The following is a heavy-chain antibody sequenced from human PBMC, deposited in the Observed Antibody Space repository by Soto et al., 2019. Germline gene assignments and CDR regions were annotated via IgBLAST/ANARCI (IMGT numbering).Heavy chain of an antibody. J-gene: IGHJ4*02. CDR1: GFSLSTSQLV. Sequence: SGPTLVNPTQTLPLTCTFSGFSLSTSQLVLVWIRETAAKALERLAHVYWNDDKYHSLSLKSRLTISKDTSKSQVVLTMTNMDPVDTATYYCAHLNTRGYYFDYWGQGALVTVSS. CDR2: VYWNDDK. V-gene: IGHV2-5*01. CDR3: AHLNTRGYYFDY.